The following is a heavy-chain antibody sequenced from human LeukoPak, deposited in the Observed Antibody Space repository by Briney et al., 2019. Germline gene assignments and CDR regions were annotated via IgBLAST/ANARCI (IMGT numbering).Heavy chain of an antibody. CDR1: GFTFSSYS. J-gene: IGHJ4*02. CDR3: ARGEVVVVPAATLEPDY. Sequence: GGSLRLSCAASGFTFSSYSMNWVRQAPGKGLEWVSSISSSSSYIYYADSVKGRFTISRDNAKNSLYLQMNSLRAEDTAVYYCARGEVVVVPAATLEPDYWGQGTLVTVSS. CDR2: ISSSSSYI. D-gene: IGHD2-2*01. V-gene: IGHV3-21*01.